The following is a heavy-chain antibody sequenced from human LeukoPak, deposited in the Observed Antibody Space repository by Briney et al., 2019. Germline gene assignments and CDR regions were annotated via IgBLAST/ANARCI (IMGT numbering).Heavy chain of an antibody. V-gene: IGHV4-59*01. CDR2: IHYGGNT. CDR1: GGSITNFY. Sequence: NPSETLSLTCTVSGGSITNFYWSWIRQPPGKGLKWIGYIHYGGNTDYNPSLNSRVTISVDTSKNQFSLRLSTVTAADTAVYFCARRGSGYPYYFDYWGLGTLVTVSS. CDR3: ARRGSGYPYYFDY. J-gene: IGHJ4*02. D-gene: IGHD3-22*01.